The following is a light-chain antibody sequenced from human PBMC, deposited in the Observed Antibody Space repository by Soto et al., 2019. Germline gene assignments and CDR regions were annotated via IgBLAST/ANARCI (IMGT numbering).Light chain of an antibody. Sequence: DLQMTQSPSSLSASVGDRVTITCQASQDISNYLNWYQQKPGKAPKLLIYDASNLETGVPSRVSGSGSGTDFTFTISSLQPEDIATYYCQQWRTFGQGTKLEIK. J-gene: IGKJ2*01. V-gene: IGKV1-33*01. CDR2: DAS. CDR1: QDISNY. CDR3: QQWRT.